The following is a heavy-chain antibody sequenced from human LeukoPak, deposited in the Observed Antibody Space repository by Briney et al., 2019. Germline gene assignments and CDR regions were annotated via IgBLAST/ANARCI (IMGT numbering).Heavy chain of an antibody. J-gene: IGHJ5*02. Sequence: GESLKISCKGSGYSFDSYWIGWVRQMPGKGLEWMGIIYPGDSHTRYSPSFQGQVTISADKSINTAYLQWSSLKTSDTAMYYCARQGVTISNWFDPWGQGTRVTVSS. V-gene: IGHV5-51*01. CDR1: GYSFDSYW. D-gene: IGHD3-3*01. CDR3: ARQGVTISNWFDP. CDR2: IYPGDSHT.